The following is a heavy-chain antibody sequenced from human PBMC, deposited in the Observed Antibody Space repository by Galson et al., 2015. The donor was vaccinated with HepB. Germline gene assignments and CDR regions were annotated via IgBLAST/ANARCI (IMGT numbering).Heavy chain of an antibody. J-gene: IGHJ4*02. V-gene: IGHV1-46*01. Sequence: SVKVSCKASGYTFTHYFIHWVRQAPGQGLEWMGIIDPSGGDTTYAQKLQGRVTMTRDTSTSTVYMDLNSLRFEDTAVYYCARNCSSASCSIGEPFDYWGQGTLVSVSS. CDR1: GYTFTHYF. CDR2: IDPSGGDT. CDR3: ARNCSSASCSIGEPFDY. D-gene: IGHD2-2*01.